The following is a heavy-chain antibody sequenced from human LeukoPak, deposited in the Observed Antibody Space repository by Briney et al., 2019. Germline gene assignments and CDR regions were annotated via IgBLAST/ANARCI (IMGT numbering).Heavy chain of an antibody. CDR3: ARDQGGWQRAGFDY. V-gene: IGHV3-48*04. D-gene: IGHD6-19*01. CDR2: ISSSSSTI. Sequence: PGGSLRLSCAASGFTFSTYSMKWVRQAPGKGLEWVSYISSSSSTIYYADSVRGRFTISRDNAKNSLYLQMNSLRAEGTAVYYCARDQGGWQRAGFDYWGQGTLVTVSS. J-gene: IGHJ4*02. CDR1: GFTFSTYS.